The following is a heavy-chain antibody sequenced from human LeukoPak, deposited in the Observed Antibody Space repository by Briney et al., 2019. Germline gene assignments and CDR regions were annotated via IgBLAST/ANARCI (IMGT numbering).Heavy chain of an antibody. D-gene: IGHD4-17*01. CDR3: ARDRGVTNDAFDI. Sequence: SVRVSCKASGGTFSSYAISWVRQAPGQGLEWMGRIIPIFGIANYAQKFQGRVTITADKSTSTAYMELSSLRSDDTAVHYCARDRGVTNDAFDIWGQGTMVTVSS. CDR2: IIPIFGIA. CDR1: GGTFSSYA. V-gene: IGHV1-69*04. J-gene: IGHJ3*02.